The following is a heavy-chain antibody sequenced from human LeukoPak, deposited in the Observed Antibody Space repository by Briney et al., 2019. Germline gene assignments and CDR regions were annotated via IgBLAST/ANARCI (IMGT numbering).Heavy chain of an antibody. CDR2: IYYSGST. V-gene: IGHV4-39*01. Sequence: PSETLSLTCTVSGGSISSSSYYWGWIRQPPGMGLEWIGSIYYSGSTYYNPSLKSRVTISVDTSKNQFSLKLSSVTAADTAVYYCARRPLSGWYPFDYWGQGTLVTVSS. CDR3: ARRPLSGWYPFDY. D-gene: IGHD6-19*01. CDR1: GGSISSSSYY. J-gene: IGHJ4*02.